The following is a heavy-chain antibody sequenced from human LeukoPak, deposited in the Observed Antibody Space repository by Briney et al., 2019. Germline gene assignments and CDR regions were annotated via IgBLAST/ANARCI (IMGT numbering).Heavy chain of an antibody. D-gene: IGHD5-18*01. V-gene: IGHV4-34*01. CDR1: GGSSSGYY. Sequence: PSETLSLTCAVYGGSSSGYYWSWIRQPPGKGLEWIGEINHSGSTNYNPSLKSRVTISVDTSKNQFSLKLSSVTAADTAVYYCARGPGEGYTYYYGMDVWGQGTTVTVSS. CDR3: ARGPGEGYTYYYGMDV. J-gene: IGHJ6*02. CDR2: INHSGST.